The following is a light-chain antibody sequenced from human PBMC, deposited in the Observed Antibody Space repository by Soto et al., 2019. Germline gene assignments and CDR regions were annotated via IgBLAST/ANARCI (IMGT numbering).Light chain of an antibody. J-gene: IGKJ4*01. CDR2: GAS. CDR1: QSVSSSY. V-gene: IGKV3-20*01. CDR3: QQYGSSQT. Sequence: EIVLTQSPGTLSLSPGERATLSCRASQSVSSSYLAWYQQKPGQAPRLLIYGASSRATGIPDRFSGSGSGTDFTLTISGLEPEDFAVYYCQQYGSSQTFGGGTKV.